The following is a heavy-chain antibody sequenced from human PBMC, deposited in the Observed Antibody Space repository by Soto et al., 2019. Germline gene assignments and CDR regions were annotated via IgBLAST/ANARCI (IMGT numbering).Heavy chain of an antibody. D-gene: IGHD3-10*01. Sequence: QMVQSGAEVKKPGSSVKVSCTASGDTFSRSTLSWVRQAPGQGLEWMGRTSPILSMSAYAKKFQGRVTITEDKATSTVYMALSRLRSEDTAVYYWATNYGSGSAHFDNCGQGTLVTVSS. CDR2: TSPILSMS. J-gene: IGHJ4*02. V-gene: IGHV1-69*02. CDR3: ATNYGSGSAHFDN. CDR1: GDTFSRST.